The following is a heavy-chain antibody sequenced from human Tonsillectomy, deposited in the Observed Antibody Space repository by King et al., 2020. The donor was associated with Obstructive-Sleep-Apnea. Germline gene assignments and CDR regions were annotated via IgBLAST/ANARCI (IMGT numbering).Heavy chain of an antibody. CDR2: IYHSGST. J-gene: IGHJ4*02. CDR1: GYSISSGYY. V-gene: IGHV4-38-2*02. Sequence: VQLQESGPGLVKPSETLSLTCTVSGYSISSGYYWGWIRQPPGKGLEWIGSIYHSGSTYYNPSLKSRVTISVDTSKNQFSLKLSSVTAADTAVYYCARVGYCSSTSCPTPLDYWGQGTLVTVSS. CDR3: ARVGYCSSTSCPTPLDY. D-gene: IGHD2-2*01.